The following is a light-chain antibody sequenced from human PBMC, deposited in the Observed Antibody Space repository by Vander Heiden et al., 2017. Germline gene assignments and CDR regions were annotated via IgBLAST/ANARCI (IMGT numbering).Light chain of an antibody. Sequence: DIQMTQSPSSLSASVGDRVTITCRASQSISSYLNWYQQKPVKAPKLLIYAASSLQSGVPSTFSASRSGTDFTLTIRRLQPEDITTYYCLQSDSTRWTFGPESNVQIK. CDR2: AAS. CDR3: LQSDSTRWT. J-gene: IGKJ1*01. V-gene: IGKV1-39*01. CDR1: QSISSY.